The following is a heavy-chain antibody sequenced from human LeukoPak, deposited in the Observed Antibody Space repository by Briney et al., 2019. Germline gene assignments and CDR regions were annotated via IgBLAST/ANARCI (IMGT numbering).Heavy chain of an antibody. CDR2: IYSGGST. D-gene: IGHD3-16*01. CDR1: GFTVSSNY. Sequence: GGSLRLSCAASGFTVSSNYMSWDRQAPGKGLEWVSVIYSGGSTYYADSVKGRFTISRDNSKNTLYLQMNSLRAEDTAVYYCARGGWGRYFDYWGQGTLVTVSS. CDR3: ARGGWGRYFDY. J-gene: IGHJ4*02. V-gene: IGHV3-66*02.